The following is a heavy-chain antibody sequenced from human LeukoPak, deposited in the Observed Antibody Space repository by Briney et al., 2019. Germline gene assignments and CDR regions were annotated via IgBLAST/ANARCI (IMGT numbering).Heavy chain of an antibody. V-gene: IGHV3-23*01. CDR3: AKFSPDFWGDDYTGPYFDY. D-gene: IGHD3-3*01. J-gene: IGHJ4*02. CDR1: GFTFSSYA. CDR2: ISGSGGST. Sequence: GGSLRLSCAASGFTFSSYAMSWVRQAPGKGLEWVSVISGSGGSTYYADSVKGRFTISRDNSKNTLYLQMNSLRAGDTAVYYCAKFSPDFWGDDYTGPYFDYWGQGTLVTVSS.